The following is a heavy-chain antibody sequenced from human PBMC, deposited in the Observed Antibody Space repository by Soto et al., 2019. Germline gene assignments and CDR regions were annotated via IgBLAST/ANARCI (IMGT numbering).Heavy chain of an antibody. J-gene: IGHJ3*02. V-gene: IGHV3-53*01. Sequence: EVQLVESGGGLIQPGGSLRLSCAASGFTVSANHMTWVCQAPGKGLEWVSLIYSGGSTYYAASVKGRFTISRDNSKNSLFLQMSSLRAEDTAVYYCAIRRGYRGYDSAFDMWGQGTMVTVSS. CDR3: AIRRGYRGYDSAFDM. D-gene: IGHD5-12*01. CDR2: IYSGGST. CDR1: GFTVSANH.